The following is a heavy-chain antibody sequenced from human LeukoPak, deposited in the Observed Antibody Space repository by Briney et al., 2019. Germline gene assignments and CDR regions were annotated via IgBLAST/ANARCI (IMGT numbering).Heavy chain of an antibody. Sequence: SETLSLTCTVSGGSISSYYWSWIRQPPGKGLEWIGYIYYSGSTNYNPSLKSRVTISVDTSKNQFSLKLSSVTAADTAVYYCARGIPYYYGSGIQDWFDPWGQGTLVTVSS. CDR1: GGSISSYY. V-gene: IGHV4-59*01. J-gene: IGHJ5*02. D-gene: IGHD3-10*01. CDR2: IYYSGST. CDR3: ARGIPYYYGSGIQDWFDP.